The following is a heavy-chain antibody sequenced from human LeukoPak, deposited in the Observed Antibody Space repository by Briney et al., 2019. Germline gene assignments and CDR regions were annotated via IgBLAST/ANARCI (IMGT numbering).Heavy chain of an antibody. D-gene: IGHD5-18*01. CDR1: GFTFSSYW. Sequence: GGSLRLSCAASGFTFSSYWMSWVRQAPGKGLEWVANIKQDGSEKYYVDSVKGRFTISRDNAKNSLYLQMSSLRAEDTAVYYCARGARYSYGSYYFDYWGQGTLVTVSS. J-gene: IGHJ4*02. V-gene: IGHV3-7*01. CDR2: IKQDGSEK. CDR3: ARGARYSYGSYYFDY.